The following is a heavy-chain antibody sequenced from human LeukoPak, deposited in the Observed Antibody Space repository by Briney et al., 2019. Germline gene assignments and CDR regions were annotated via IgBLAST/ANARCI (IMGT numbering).Heavy chain of an antibody. D-gene: IGHD6-6*01. CDR1: GFTFSSYA. CDR2: ISYDGSSK. V-gene: IGHV3-30-3*01. CDR3: AKAPSIAARWEDY. J-gene: IGHJ4*02. Sequence: GGSLSLSCAASGFTFSSYAMQWVRQAPGKGLEWGTLISYDGSSKYYADSVKGRFTISRDNSKNTLFLQMNSLRAEDTAVYYCAKAPSIAARWEDYWGQGTLVTVSS.